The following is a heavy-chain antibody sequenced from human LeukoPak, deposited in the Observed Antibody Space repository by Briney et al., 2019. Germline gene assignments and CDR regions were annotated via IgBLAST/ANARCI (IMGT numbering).Heavy chain of an antibody. CDR1: GSTFSSYG. CDR2: ISYDGSNK. D-gene: IGHD1-26*01. Sequence: PGRSLRLSCAASGSTFSSYGMHWVRQAPGKGLEWVAVISYDGSNKYYADSVKGRFTISRDNSKNTLYLQMNSLRAEDTAVYYCAKERVGAPDYWGQGTLVTVSS. CDR3: AKERVGAPDY. J-gene: IGHJ4*02. V-gene: IGHV3-30*18.